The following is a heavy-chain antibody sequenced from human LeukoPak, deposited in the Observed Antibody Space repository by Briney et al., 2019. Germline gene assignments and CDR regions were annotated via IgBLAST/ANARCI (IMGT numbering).Heavy chain of an antibody. V-gene: IGHV1-46*01. CDR3: VRGIGSSLAYGMDV. Sequence: PGGSLRLSCAASGYTFTSYYMHWVRQAPGQGLEWMGIINPSGGSTSYAQKFQGRVTMTRDTSTSTVYMELSSLRPEDTAVYYCVRGIGSSLAYGMDVWGQGTTVTVSS. CDR1: GYTFTSYY. CDR2: INPSGGST. J-gene: IGHJ6*02. D-gene: IGHD1-26*01.